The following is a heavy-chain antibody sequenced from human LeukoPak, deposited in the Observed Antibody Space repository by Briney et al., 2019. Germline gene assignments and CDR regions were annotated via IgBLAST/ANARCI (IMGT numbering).Heavy chain of an antibody. CDR2: IYYSGST. V-gene: IGHV4-39*07. D-gene: IGHD4-17*01. CDR1: GGSISSNANY. J-gene: IGHJ5*02. CDR3: ARGARGRLTTVTTGWFDP. Sequence: SETLSLTCTVSGGSISSNANYRGWIRQPPGKGLEWIGSIYYSGSTYYNPSLKSRVTISVDTSKNQFSLKLSSVTAADTAVYYCARGARGRLTTVTTGWFDPWGQGTLVTVSS.